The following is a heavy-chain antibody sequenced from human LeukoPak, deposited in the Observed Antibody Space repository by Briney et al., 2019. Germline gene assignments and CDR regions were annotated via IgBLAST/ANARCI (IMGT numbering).Heavy chain of an antibody. J-gene: IGHJ4*02. V-gene: IGHV4-31*03. CDR3: AREIRYYYDSSGYSGFHDY. CDR1: GDSISSGGYY. D-gene: IGHD3-22*01. Sequence: PSETLSLTCTVSGDSISSGGYYWSWIRQHPGKGLEWIGYIYYSGSTYYNPSLKSRVTISVDTSKNQFSLKLSSVTAADTAVYYCAREIRYYYDSSGYSGFHDYWGQGTLVTVSS. CDR2: IYYSGST.